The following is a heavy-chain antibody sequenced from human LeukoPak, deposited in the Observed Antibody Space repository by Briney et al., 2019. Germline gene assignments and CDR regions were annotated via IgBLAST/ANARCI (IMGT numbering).Heavy chain of an antibody. CDR2: INHSGST. Sequence: SETLSLTCAVYGGSFSGYYWSWIRQPPGKGREWIGEINHSGSTNYKPPLKSRVTISVDTSKNQFSLKLSSVTAADTAVYYCARGKAVNTSTDYWGQGTLVTVSS. CDR3: ARGKAVNTSTDY. J-gene: IGHJ4*02. CDR1: GGSFSGYY. D-gene: IGHD6-19*01. V-gene: IGHV4-34*01.